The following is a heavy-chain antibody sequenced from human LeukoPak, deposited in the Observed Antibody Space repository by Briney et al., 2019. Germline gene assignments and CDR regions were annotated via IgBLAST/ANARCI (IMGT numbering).Heavy chain of an antibody. D-gene: IGHD3-22*01. CDR2: IVVGSGNT. J-gene: IGHJ4*02. CDR1: GFTFTSSA. CDR3: AAGTSWIPYYYDSSGYYSDY. V-gene: IGHV1-58*01. Sequence: ASVKVSCKASGFTFTSSAVQWVRQARGQRLEWIGWIVVGSGNTNYAQKFQERVTITRDMSTSTAYMELSSLRSEDTAVYYCAAGTSWIPYYYDSSGYYSDYWGQGTLVTVSP.